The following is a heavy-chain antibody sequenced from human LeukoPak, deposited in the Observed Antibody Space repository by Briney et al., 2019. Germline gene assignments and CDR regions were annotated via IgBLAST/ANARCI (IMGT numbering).Heavy chain of an antibody. CDR3: ARAGYSGSYYSFDY. CDR2: IYYSGST. D-gene: IGHD1-26*01. J-gene: IGHJ4*02. Sequence: SETLSLTCTVSGASISGWYWSWIRQPPGKGLEWIGYIYYSGSTNYNPSLKSRVTISVDTSKNQFSLKLSSVTAADTAVYYCARAGYSGSYYSFDYWGQGTLVTVSS. V-gene: IGHV4-59*01. CDR1: GASISGWY.